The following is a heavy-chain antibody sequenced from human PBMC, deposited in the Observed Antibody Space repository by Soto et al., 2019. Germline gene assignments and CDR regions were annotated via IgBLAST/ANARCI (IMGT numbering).Heavy chain of an antibody. J-gene: IGHJ4*02. D-gene: IGHD2-8*01. Sequence: GGSLRLSCAASGFTCSPYEMNWVRQAPGKGLEWISYISSSATTIHYADSVKGRFTISRDNAKKSLYLQMNSLRAEDTAVYYCVREAPCSNGACHFDYWGKGPMVTVSS. CDR3: VREAPCSNGACHFDY. CDR1: GFTCSPYE. CDR2: ISSSATTI. V-gene: IGHV3-48*03.